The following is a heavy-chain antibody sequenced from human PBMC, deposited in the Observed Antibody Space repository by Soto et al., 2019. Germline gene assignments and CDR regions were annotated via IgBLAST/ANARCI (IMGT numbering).Heavy chain of an antibody. J-gene: IGHJ4*02. CDR2: INPSGGST. CDR3: ARDGIVGALGY. CDR1: GYTFTSYY. Sequence: AASVKVSGKASGYTFTSYYMHWVRQAPGQGLEWMGIINPSGGSTSYAQKFQGRVTMTRDTSTSTVYMELSSLRSEDTAVYYCARDGIVGALGYWGQGTLVTVSS. V-gene: IGHV1-46*01. D-gene: IGHD1-26*01.